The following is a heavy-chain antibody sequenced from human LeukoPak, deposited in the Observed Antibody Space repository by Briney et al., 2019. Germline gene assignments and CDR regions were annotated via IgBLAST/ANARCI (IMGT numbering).Heavy chain of an antibody. CDR2: VHYSRST. J-gene: IGHJ6*03. V-gene: IGHV4-59*01. CDR1: GGSIRSYY. CDR3: TRTYYGSGSLYYYYYYMDV. Sequence: SETLSLTCTVSGGSIRSYYWSWIRQPPGKGLEWIGYVHYSRSTNYNPSLKSRVTISVDTSKNQFSLKLSSVTAADAAVYYCTRTYYGSGSLYYYYYYMDVWGKGTTVTVSS. D-gene: IGHD3-10*01.